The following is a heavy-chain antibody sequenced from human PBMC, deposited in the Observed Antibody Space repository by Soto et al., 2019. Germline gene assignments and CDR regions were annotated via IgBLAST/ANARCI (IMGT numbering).Heavy chain of an antibody. CDR1: GGSITNYY. CDR2: INYDGYS. J-gene: IGHJ6*02. V-gene: IGHV4-59*08. Sequence: QVQLQESGPGLVKPSETLSLTCTVSGGSITNYYCSWFRQPPGKGLEWIGYINYDGYSDYNLSLKGRVTLSMDASKTQFSMMLEYVNATDTAVYNCVGHGFGPLHCLVDGWGPGTTVIVSS. CDR3: VGHGFGPLHCLVDG. D-gene: IGHD3-10*01.